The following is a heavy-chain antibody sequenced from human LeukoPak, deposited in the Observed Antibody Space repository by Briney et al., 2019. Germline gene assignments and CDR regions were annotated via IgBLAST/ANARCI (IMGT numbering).Heavy chain of an antibody. V-gene: IGHV1-69*06. CDR1: GGTFSSYA. D-gene: IGHD3-3*01. CDR2: IIPIFGTA. CDR3: ASPAPFGVVVNYFYYMDV. J-gene: IGHJ6*03. Sequence: SVKVSCKASGGTFSSYAISWVRQAPGQGLEWMGGIIPIFGTAYYAQQLQGRVTITADKSTSTVYMELSSLRPEDTAVYYCASPAPFGVVVNYFYYMDVWGKGTTVTVSS.